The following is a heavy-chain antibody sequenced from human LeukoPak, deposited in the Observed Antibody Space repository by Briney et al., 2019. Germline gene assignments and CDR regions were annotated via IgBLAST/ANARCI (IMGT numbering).Heavy chain of an antibody. V-gene: IGHV1-46*01. CDR1: GYTFTTYY. CDR2: INPSAGST. CDR3: ARDGTLDRPKNCGVDCYYFDY. D-gene: IGHD2-21*02. J-gene: IGHJ4*02. Sequence: ASVKVSCKASGYTFTTYYMHWVRQAPGQGLEWMGVINPSAGSTDYALKFQGRVTMTRDTSTSTVYMELSSLRSEDTAVYYCARDGTLDRPKNCGVDCYYFDYWGQGTLVTVSS.